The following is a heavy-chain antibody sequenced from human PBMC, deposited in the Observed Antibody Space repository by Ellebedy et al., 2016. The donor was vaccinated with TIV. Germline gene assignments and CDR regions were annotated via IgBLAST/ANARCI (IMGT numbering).Heavy chain of an antibody. Sequence: AASVKVSCKASGGTFSNYGITWARQAPGQGLEWMGGIYPIFDTANYAQKFQGRATFTADGSTSTAYMELSSLRSEDTAVDYCAREGGLEGDLEIPIIAFDIWGQGTRVTVSS. CDR2: IYPIFDTA. CDR1: GGTFSNYG. J-gene: IGHJ3*02. V-gene: IGHV1-69*13. CDR3: AREGGLEGDLEIPIIAFDI. D-gene: IGHD1-7*01.